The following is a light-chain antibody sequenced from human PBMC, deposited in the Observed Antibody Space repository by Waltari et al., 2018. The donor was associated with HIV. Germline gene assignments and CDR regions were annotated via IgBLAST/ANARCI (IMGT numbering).Light chain of an antibody. V-gene: IGKV4-1*01. J-gene: IGKJ2*01. CDR3: QQYYLVPYT. Sequence: DVVMTQSPDPLTVSVGERATLNCKSSQSLLYGSNNKNYLAWYQQRPGHRPKLLIYWASTRQSGVPDRFSGSGSGTDFSLTISSLQAEDVAVYYCQQYYLVPYTFGQGTKLEIK. CDR2: WAS. CDR1: QSLLYGSNNKNY.